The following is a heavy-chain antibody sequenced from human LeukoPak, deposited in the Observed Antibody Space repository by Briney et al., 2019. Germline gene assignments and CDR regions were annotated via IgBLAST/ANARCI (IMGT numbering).Heavy chain of an antibody. J-gene: IGHJ4*02. CDR1: GGSISSNNYY. CDR2: IYYGGYT. Sequence: SQTLSLTCTVSGGSISSNNYYWGWIRQPPGKGLEWIGSIYYGGYTYYNPSLKSRVTISVDTSKNQFSLKLSSVTAADTAIYYCQSRFLEWLLDYWGQGTLVTVSS. D-gene: IGHD3-3*01. V-gene: IGHV4-39*01. CDR3: QSRFLEWLLDY.